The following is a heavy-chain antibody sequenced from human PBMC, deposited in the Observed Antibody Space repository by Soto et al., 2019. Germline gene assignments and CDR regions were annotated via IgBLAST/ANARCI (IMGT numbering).Heavy chain of an antibody. CDR1: GYSFTSYG. Sequence: QVQLVKSGAEVKKPGASVKVSCKASGYSFTSYGISWVRQAPVQGLEWMGWISAYNGNTNYAQKLQGRVTMTTDTSTSTAYMELRSLRSDDTAVYYCASSLLVGYGLEGESDWGQGTLVTVSS. J-gene: IGHJ4*02. CDR3: ASSLLVGYGLEGESD. D-gene: IGHD5-18*01. CDR2: ISAYNGNT. V-gene: IGHV1-18*01.